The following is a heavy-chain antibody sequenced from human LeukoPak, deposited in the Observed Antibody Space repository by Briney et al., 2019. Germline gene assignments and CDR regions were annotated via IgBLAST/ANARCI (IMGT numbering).Heavy chain of an antibody. Sequence: GASVKVSCKASGGSFTRYDITWLRQAPGQGLEWMGRVIPSVGVAEYAQKFQGRVTITADTSTTTAHMELSSLTPEDTAVYFCARVRGATSGAGYYDYWGQGTLLTVSS. CDR1: GGSFTRYD. D-gene: IGHD2-15*01. V-gene: IGHV1-69*04. CDR3: ARVRGATSGAGYYDY. J-gene: IGHJ4*02. CDR2: VIPSVGVA.